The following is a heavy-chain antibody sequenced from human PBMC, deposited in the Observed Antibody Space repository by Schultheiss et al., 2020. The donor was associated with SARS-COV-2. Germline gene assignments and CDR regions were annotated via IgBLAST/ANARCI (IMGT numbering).Heavy chain of an antibody. CDR2: ISAYNGNT. CDR3: ATDPALYYYGMDV. V-gene: IGHV1-18*01. J-gene: IGHJ6*02. Sequence: ASVKVSCKASGYTFTSYGISWVRQAPGQGLEWMGWISAYNGNTNYAQKLQGRVTMTEDTSTDTAYMELSSLRSEDTAVYYCATDPALYYYGMDVWGQGTTVTVSS. CDR1: GYTFTSYG.